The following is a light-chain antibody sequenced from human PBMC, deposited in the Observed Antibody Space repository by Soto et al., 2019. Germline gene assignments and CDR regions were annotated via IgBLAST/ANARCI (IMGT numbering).Light chain of an antibody. CDR2: DVS. CDR1: SSDVGAYNR. V-gene: IGLV2-8*01. CDR3: VSFTVHYSYV. Sequence: QSALTQPPSASGSPGQSVTISCTGTSSDVGAYNRVSWYQHHPGKAPKLMIYDVSRRPAGASDRFSGSKSGSTASLTISSLQAEDEADYYCVSFTVHYSYVFGTGTKVTVL. J-gene: IGLJ1*01.